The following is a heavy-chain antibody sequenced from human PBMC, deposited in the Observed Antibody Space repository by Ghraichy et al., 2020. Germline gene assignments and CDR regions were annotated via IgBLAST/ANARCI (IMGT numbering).Heavy chain of an antibody. V-gene: IGHV3-74*01. Sequence: GESLNISCAASGFTFSSYWMHWVRQAPGKGLVWVSRINSDGSSTSYADSVKGRFTISRDNAKNTLYLQMNSLRAEDTAVYYCARDRGYTAMDAFDYWGQGTLVTVSS. CDR3: ARDRGYTAMDAFDY. CDR2: INSDGSST. J-gene: IGHJ4*02. D-gene: IGHD5-18*01. CDR1: GFTFSSYW.